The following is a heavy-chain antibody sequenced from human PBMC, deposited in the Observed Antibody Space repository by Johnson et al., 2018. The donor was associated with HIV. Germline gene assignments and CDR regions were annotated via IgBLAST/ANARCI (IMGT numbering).Heavy chain of an antibody. CDR1: GFTFDDYG. D-gene: IGHD3-10*01. J-gene: IGHJ3*02. CDR3: ASLVPYYYGRGAFDI. V-gene: IGHV3-20*04. CDR2: INWNGGST. Sequence: VQLMESGGGVVRPGGSLGLSCAASGFTFDDYGMSWVRQAPGKGLEWVSGINWNGGSTGYADSVKGRFTISRDNAKNSLYLQMNSLRAEDTALYYCASLVPYYYGRGAFDIWGQGTMVTVSS.